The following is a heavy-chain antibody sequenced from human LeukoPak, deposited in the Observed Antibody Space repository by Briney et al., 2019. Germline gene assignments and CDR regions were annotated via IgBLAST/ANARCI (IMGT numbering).Heavy chain of an antibody. Sequence: GGSLRLSCAASGFTFSSYSMNWVRQAPGKGLEWVSSISFSSSYIYYADSVKGRFTISRDNAKNSLYLQMNSLRAEDTAVYFCAREDYGDYVAFDIWGQGTMVTVSS. V-gene: IGHV3-21*01. CDR3: AREDYGDYVAFDI. D-gene: IGHD4-17*01. J-gene: IGHJ3*02. CDR2: ISFSSSYI. CDR1: GFTFSSYS.